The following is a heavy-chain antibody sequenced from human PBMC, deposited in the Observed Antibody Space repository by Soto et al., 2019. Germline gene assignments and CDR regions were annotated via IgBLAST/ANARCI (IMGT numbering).Heavy chain of an antibody. D-gene: IGHD3-10*01. J-gene: IGHJ4*02. CDR1: GASMSDYY. Sequence: QVQLQESGPGLVKPSQTLSLTCTVSGASMSDYYGSWIRQSPGKALQHISYLHSTGSANYNPSLRSRVTISMDRSKNQFSLRLSSVTAADTAIYYCARSGHSFAGSVWGQGILVTVSS. CDR3: ARSGHSFAGSV. CDR2: LHSTGSA. V-gene: IGHV4-59*01.